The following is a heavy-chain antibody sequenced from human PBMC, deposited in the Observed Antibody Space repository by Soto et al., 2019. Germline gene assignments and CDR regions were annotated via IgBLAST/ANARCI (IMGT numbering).Heavy chain of an antibody. CDR1: GLTFSSYW. CDR3: ALSHTVTTDY. CDR2: INSAGSST. J-gene: IGHJ4*02. D-gene: IGHD4-17*01. Sequence: EVQLVESGGGLVQPGGTLRLSCAASGLTFSSYWMHWVHQAQGRGLVWVSRINSAGSSTSYADSVKGRFTISRDNAKNTLYLQMNSLRAEDTAVYYCALSHTVTTDYWGQGTLVTVSS. V-gene: IGHV3-74*01.